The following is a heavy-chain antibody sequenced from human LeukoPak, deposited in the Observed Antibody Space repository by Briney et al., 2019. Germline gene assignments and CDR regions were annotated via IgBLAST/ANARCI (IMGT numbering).Heavy chain of an antibody. CDR2: IMQDGSEQ. J-gene: IGHJ4*02. D-gene: IGHD5-24*01. CDR1: GFTLSYYW. Sequence: PGGSLRLSCAASGFTLSYYWMTWVRRAPGKGLEWVANIMQDGSEQYYVDSVKGRFTISRDNAKNSLYLQMNSLRAEDTAVYYCARHSAGYTTFFDYWGQGTLVTVSS. V-gene: IGHV3-7*04. CDR3: ARHSAGYTTFFDY.